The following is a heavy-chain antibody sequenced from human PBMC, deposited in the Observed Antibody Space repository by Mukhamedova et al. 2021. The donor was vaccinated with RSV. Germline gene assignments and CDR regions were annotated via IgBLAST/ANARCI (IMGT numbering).Heavy chain of an antibody. Sequence: GNTYYNPSLKSRVAISLDTSKSQFSLTLGSVTAADTAVYYCAKHKGSYIIGHYYGMDVWGQGTTVTVSS. CDR3: AKHKGSYIIGHYYGMDV. CDR2: GNT. D-gene: IGHD2/OR15-2a*01. J-gene: IGHJ6*02. V-gene: IGHV4-39*01.